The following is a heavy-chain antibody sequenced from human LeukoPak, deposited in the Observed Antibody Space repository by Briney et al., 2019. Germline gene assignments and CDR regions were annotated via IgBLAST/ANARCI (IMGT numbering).Heavy chain of an antibody. V-gene: IGHV3-23*01. CDR3: ARQDCSGGSCYIQRTNNWFDP. CDR2: ISGSVGST. Sequence: GGSLRLSCAASGFTFSNYAMSWVRQAPGKGLDWVSLISGSVGSTYHADSVEGRFTISRDNSKNTLYLQMISLRAEDAAVYYCARQDCSGGSCYIQRTNNWFDPWGQGTLVTVSS. D-gene: IGHD2-15*01. J-gene: IGHJ5*02. CDR1: GFTFSNYA.